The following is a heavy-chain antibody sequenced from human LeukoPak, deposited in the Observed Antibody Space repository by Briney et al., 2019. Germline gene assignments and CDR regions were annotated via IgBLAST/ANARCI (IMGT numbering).Heavy chain of an antibody. V-gene: IGHV4-59*01. Sequence: SETLSLTCIVSGGSISSYYWSWIRQPPGKGLEWIGYIYYSGSTNYNPSLKSRVTISVDTSKNQFSPKLSSVTAADTAVYYCARGLMMAVAGRGEFHYWGQGTLVTASS. CDR3: ARGLMMAVAGRGEFHY. CDR2: IYYSGST. D-gene: IGHD6-13*01. J-gene: IGHJ4*02. CDR1: GGSISSYY.